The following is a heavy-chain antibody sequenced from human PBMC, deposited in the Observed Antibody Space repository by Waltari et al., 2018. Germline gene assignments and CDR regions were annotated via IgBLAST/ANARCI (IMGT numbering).Heavy chain of an antibody. D-gene: IGHD5-12*01. CDR3: ATYIGASVGTAAFDV. CDR2: VSYRGAT. CDR1: GVSITSNRHY. V-gene: IGHV4-39*01. J-gene: IGHJ3*01. Sequence: QLQLQESGPRLVKPSETLSLTCTVSGVSITSNRHYWAWIRQSPGQGLEWIGTVSYRGATYISPSLTGRVSVSRDTSKNQLSLILGSVTAADMAVYYCATYIGASVGTAAFDVWGQGTMVTVSS.